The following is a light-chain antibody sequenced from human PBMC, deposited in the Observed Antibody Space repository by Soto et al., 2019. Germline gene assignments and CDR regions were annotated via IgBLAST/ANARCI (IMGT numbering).Light chain of an antibody. J-gene: IGKJ1*01. CDR2: GAS. CDR3: RQYNNWPET. CDR1: QRVSRS. V-gene: IGKV3-15*01. Sequence: KAMPRSPASLSASPGKRATRSCRASQRVSRSTAWYNQSSGQAPRLLIYGASTRATGIPARFSGSGSGTEFTLTISSLLSEDFAVYFCRQYNNWPETFGQGTKV.